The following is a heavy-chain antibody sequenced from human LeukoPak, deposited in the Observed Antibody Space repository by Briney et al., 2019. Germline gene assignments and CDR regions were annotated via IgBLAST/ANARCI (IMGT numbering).Heavy chain of an antibody. Sequence: GASVTVSCKASGYTFTGYYMHWVRQAPGQGLEWMGWINPNSGGTNYAQKFQGRVTMTRDTSISTAYMELSRLRSDDTAVYYCARPDYDFWSGYSTEWFDPWGQGTLVTVSS. V-gene: IGHV1-2*02. CDR1: GYTFTGYY. CDR2: INPNSGGT. CDR3: ARPDYDFWSGYSTEWFDP. D-gene: IGHD3-3*01. J-gene: IGHJ5*02.